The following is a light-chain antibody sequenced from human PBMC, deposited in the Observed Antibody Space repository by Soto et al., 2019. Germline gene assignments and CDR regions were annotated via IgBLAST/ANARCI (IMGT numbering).Light chain of an antibody. CDR3: SSYRDSTTLGV. V-gene: IGLV2-14*01. Sequence: QSALTQPASVSGSPGQSITISCTATSSDVGGYNYVSWYQQHPGKAPKLMIYEVSVRHSGVSNRFSGSKSGNTAYLTISGLQAEDEADYSCSSYRDSTTLGVFGGGTKLTVL. J-gene: IGLJ2*01. CDR1: SSDVGGYNY. CDR2: EVS.